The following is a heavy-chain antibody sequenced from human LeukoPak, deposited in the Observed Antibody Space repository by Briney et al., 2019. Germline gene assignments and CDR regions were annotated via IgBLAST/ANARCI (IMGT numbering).Heavy chain of an antibody. CDR2: IRYDGSNK. V-gene: IGHV3-30*02. Sequence: GGSLRLSCAASGFTFSSYGMHWVRQAPGKGLEWVAFIRYDGSNKYYADSVKGRFTISRDNSKNTLYLQMSSLRTEDTAVYYCARPFLGYCSGGSCYPPDYWGQGTLVTVSS. J-gene: IGHJ4*02. D-gene: IGHD2-15*01. CDR1: GFTFSSYG. CDR3: ARPFLGYCSGGSCYPPDY.